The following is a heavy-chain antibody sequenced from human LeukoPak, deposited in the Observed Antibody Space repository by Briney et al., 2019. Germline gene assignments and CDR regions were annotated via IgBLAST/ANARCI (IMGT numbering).Heavy chain of an antibody. Sequence: GGSLRLSCAASGFTFSNYAMRWVRQAPGKGLEWVSGISGSGDTTYYADSVKGRFTISRDNSKNTLHLQMNSLRAEDTAVYYCARDGDTVLTRGYYYYMDVWGKGTTLTVSS. D-gene: IGHD4-23*01. CDR2: ISGSGDTT. CDR1: GFTFSNYA. CDR3: ARDGDTVLTRGYYYYMDV. J-gene: IGHJ6*03. V-gene: IGHV3-23*01.